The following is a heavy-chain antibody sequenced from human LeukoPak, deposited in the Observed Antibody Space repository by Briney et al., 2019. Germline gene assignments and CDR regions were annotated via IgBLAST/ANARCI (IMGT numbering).Heavy chain of an antibody. CDR1: GFSLSTSGVG. D-gene: IGHD6-6*01. J-gene: IGHJ6*03. CDR2: IYWDDDK. CDR3: ALYSSSSGEYYYYYYYMDV. Sequence: SGPTLVNPTQTLTLTCTFSGFSLSTSGVGVGWIRQPPGKALEWLALIYWDDDKRYSPSLKSRLTITKDTSKNQVVLTMTNMDPVDTATYYCALYSSSSGEYYYYYYYMDVWGKGTTVTVSS. V-gene: IGHV2-5*02.